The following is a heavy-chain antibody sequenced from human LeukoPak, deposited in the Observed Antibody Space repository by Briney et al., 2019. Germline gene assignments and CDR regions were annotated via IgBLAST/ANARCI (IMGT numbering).Heavy chain of an antibody. J-gene: IGHJ3*02. Sequence: GGSLRLSCAASGFTFSSFSMNWVRQAPGKGLEWVSSIYSTTTYICYADSVKGRFTISRDNAKNSLYLQMNSLRAEDTAVYYCARDQFIHAFDIWGQGTMVTVSS. CDR1: GFTFSSFS. CDR2: IYSTTTYI. V-gene: IGHV3-21*01. D-gene: IGHD5-24*01. CDR3: ARDQFIHAFDI.